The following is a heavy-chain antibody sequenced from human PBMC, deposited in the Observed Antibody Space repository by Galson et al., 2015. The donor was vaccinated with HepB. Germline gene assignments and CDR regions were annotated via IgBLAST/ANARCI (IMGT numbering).Heavy chain of an antibody. V-gene: IGHV3-21*01. CDR3: ARDPNHDWNYRGWFDP. CDR1: GFTFSSYS. J-gene: IGHJ5*02. D-gene: IGHD1-7*01. Sequence: SLRLSCAASGFTFSSYSMNWVRQTPGKGLEWVTSISGRSSYIYYADSVRGRFTISRDNAKKSLHLQMNGLRVEDTAVKFCARDPNHDWNYRGWFDPWGQGTLVTVSS. CDR2: ISGRSSYI.